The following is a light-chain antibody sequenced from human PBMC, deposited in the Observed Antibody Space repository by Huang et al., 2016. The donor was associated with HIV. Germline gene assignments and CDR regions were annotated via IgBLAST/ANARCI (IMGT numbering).Light chain of an antibody. V-gene: IGKV3-15*01. CDR2: GAS. CDR3: QQYNDWPRS. Sequence: EIVMTQSPNTLSVSPGERVTLSCRASQSISNSLAWYQQRPGQAPRLLVYGASTRATVFPARFSGSGSGTEFTLTISSLQAEDSAVYYCQQYNDWPRSFGGGTKVEIK. CDR1: QSISNS. J-gene: IGKJ4*01.